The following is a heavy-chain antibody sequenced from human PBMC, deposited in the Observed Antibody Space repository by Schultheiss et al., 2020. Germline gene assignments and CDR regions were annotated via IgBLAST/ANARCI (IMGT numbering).Heavy chain of an antibody. J-gene: IGHJ4*02. D-gene: IGHD6-13*01. Sequence: GGSLRLSCAASGFTFSNAWMSWVRQAPGKGLEWVGRIKSKADGGTTDYAAPVKGRFTISRDDSKNTLYLQMNSLKTEDTAVYYCTPTQPGIAAAGMHDLFDYWGQGTLVTVSS. CDR2: IKSKADGGTT. CDR1: GFTFSNAW. V-gene: IGHV3-15*01. CDR3: TPTQPGIAAAGMHDLFDY.